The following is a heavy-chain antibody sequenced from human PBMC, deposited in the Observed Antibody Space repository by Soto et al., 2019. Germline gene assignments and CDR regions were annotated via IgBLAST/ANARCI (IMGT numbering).Heavy chain of an antibody. V-gene: IGHV3-7*01. CDR3: ARHQVGYRVTDY. Sequence: EVQLVESGGGLVQPGGSLRLSCAASGFSFSMYWMSWVRQAPGKGLEWVANIKEDGSQKYYVDSVKGRFTISRDNAKNSLYLQMNSLRAEDTAVYYCARHQVGYRVTDYWGQRTLVTVSS. J-gene: IGHJ4*02. CDR2: IKEDGSQK. D-gene: IGHD1-26*01. CDR1: GFSFSMYW.